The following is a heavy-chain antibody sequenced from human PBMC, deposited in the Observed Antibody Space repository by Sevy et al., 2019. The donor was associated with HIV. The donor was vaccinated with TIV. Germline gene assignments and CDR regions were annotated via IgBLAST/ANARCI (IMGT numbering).Heavy chain of an antibody. CDR3: ARHVYPGGPDARITIFGVVIMHAFDI. Sequence: SETLSLTCTVSGGSISSSSYYWGWIRQPPGKGLEWIGSIYYSGSTYYHPSLKSRVTISVDTSKNQFSLKLSSVTAADTAVYYCARHVYPGGPDARITIFGVVIMHAFDIWGQGTMVTVSS. V-gene: IGHV4-39*01. D-gene: IGHD3-3*01. CDR2: IYYSGST. J-gene: IGHJ3*02. CDR1: GGSISSSSYY.